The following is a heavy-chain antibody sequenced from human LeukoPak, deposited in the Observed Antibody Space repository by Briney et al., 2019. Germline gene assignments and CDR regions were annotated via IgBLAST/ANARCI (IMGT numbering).Heavy chain of an antibody. Sequence: GGSLRLSCGASGFTFTTYAMTWVRQAPGKGLEWVSLIYSDGRTYYADSVKGRCTISRDGSKNTLYLQMNSLRVEDTAVYYCARGLFLSGYLDAFDIWGQGTVVTVSS. J-gene: IGHJ3*02. D-gene: IGHD3-22*01. CDR1: GFTFTTYA. CDR3: ARGLFLSGYLDAFDI. CDR2: IYSDGRT. V-gene: IGHV3-53*01.